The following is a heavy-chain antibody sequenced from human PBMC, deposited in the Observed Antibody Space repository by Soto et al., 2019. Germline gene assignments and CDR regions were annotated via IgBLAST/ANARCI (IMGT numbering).Heavy chain of an antibody. CDR1: GFTVSSHA. CDR3: TRQIYPYSSAWD. Sequence: EVQLLESGGGWVQPGGSLRLSCAASGFTVSSHAMNWVRQAPGKGLEWVSYISSSSTIFYADSVQGRFTISRDNAENSLFLQMSSLRAEDTAVYYCTRQIYPYSSAWDWGQGTLVTVSS. CDR2: ISSSSTI. J-gene: IGHJ4*02. V-gene: IGHV3-48*01. D-gene: IGHD3-22*01.